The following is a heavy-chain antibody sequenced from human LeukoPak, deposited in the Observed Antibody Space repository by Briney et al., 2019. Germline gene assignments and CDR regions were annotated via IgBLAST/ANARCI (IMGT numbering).Heavy chain of an antibody. V-gene: IGHV3-21*01. D-gene: IGHD6-13*01. CDR3: ARDSSSWSTYWFDP. J-gene: IGHJ5*02. CDR1: GFTVISYS. CDR2: ISSSSSYI. Sequence: GGSLRLSCAASGFTVISYSMNWVGQAPGKGLEFVSSISSSSSYIYYADSVKGRFTISRDNAKNSLYLQMNSLRAEDTAVYYCARDSSSWSTYWFDPWGQGTLVTVSS.